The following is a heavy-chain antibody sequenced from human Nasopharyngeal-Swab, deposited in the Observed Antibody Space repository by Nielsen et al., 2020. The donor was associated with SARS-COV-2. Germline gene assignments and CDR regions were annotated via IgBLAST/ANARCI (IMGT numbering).Heavy chain of an antibody. Sequence: GESLKISCAASGFTFSSYGMHWVRQAPGKGLEWVAVISYDGSNKYYADSVKGRFTISRDNSKNTLYLQMNSLRAEDTAVYYCARVHMDAFDIWGQGTMVTVSS. D-gene: IGHD2-21*01. CDR1: GFTFSSYG. CDR3: ARVHMDAFDI. V-gene: IGHV3-30*03. J-gene: IGHJ3*02. CDR2: ISYDGSNK.